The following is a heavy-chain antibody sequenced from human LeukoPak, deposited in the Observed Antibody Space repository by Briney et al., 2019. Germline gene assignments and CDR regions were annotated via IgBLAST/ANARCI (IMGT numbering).Heavy chain of an antibody. V-gene: IGHV1-2*02. CDR1: GYTFTVYY. CDR2: INPNSGGT. J-gene: IGHJ6*02. Sequence: ASVKVSCKASGYTFTVYYMHWVRQAPGQGLEWMGWINPNSGGTNYAQKFQGRVTMTRDTSISTAYMELSRLRSDDTAVYYCARVSIFGVVTDYGMDVWGQGTTVTVSS. CDR3: ARVSIFGVVTDYGMDV. D-gene: IGHD3-3*01.